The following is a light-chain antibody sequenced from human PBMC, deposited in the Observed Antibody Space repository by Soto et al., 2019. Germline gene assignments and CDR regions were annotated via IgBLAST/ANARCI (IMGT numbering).Light chain of an antibody. J-gene: IGLJ1*01. CDR2: RNN. CDR1: NIGSKN. Sequence: SSELTQPLSVSVALGQTAIITCAGNNIGSKNVHWYRQKPGQAPVLVIYRNNDRPAGIPERFSGSNSRNTASLTISGAQPGDEADYYCQVWDSASFVFGAGTKLTVL. V-gene: IGLV3-9*01. CDR3: QVWDSASFV.